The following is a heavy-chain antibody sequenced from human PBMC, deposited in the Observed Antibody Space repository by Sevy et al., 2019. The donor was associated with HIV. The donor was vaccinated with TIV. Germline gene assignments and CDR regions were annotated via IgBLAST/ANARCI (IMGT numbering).Heavy chain of an antibody. Sequence: ASVKVSCRASGYTFRSYGISWVRQAPGQGLEWMGWISPYTGDTDFAQKVQGRASMTPDTSTSTAYMELRSLRSDDTAVYYGARDKPQGVVVLPGAMWGGVDYWGQGTLVTVSS. CDR2: ISPYTGDT. J-gene: IGHJ4*02. D-gene: IGHD2-2*01. CDR1: GYTFRSYG. CDR3: ARDKPQGVVVLPGAMWGGVDY. V-gene: IGHV1-18*01.